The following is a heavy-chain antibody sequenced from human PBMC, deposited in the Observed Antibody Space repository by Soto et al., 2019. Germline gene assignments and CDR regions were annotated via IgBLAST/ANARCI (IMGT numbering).Heavy chain of an antibody. CDR1: GRSISSGGYP. CDR2: IHQTGIT. V-gene: IGHV4-30-2*01. J-gene: IGHJ4*02. CDR3: ARDRKQSNYFDY. Sequence: TLSLTCAVSGRSISSGGYPWSWIRQPPGKGLEWIGYIHQTGITYYNPSLKGRVTISLDRSNNQFSLNLSSVTAADTAVYFCARDRKQSNYFDYWGQGTLVTVSS.